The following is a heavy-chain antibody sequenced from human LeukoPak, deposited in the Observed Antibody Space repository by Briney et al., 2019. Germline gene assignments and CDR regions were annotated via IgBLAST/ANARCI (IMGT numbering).Heavy chain of an antibody. CDR1: GFTFSSYA. CDR2: ISYDGSNK. Sequence: GGSLRLSCAASGFTFSSYAMHWVRQAPGKGLEWVAVISYDGSNKYYADSVKGRFTISRDNSKNTLYLQMNSLRAEDTAVYYCARGPHIVVVPAARYFDLWGRGTLVTVSS. V-gene: IGHV3-30-3*01. J-gene: IGHJ2*01. D-gene: IGHD2-2*01. CDR3: ARGPHIVVVPAARYFDL.